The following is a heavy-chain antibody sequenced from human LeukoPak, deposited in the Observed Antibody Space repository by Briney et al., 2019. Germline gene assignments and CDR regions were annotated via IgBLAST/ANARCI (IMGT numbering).Heavy chain of an antibody. Sequence: ASVKVSCKSSGYIFTVYYMHVVRQAPGQGREWMGWINPNSGGTNSAQKFQGRVTMTRDTSISTDYMELSRLTSDDTAVYYCARHTYSGSYHFDYWGQGTLVTVSS. CDR2: INPNSGGT. CDR1: GYIFTVYY. J-gene: IGHJ4*02. CDR3: ARHTYSGSYHFDY. V-gene: IGHV1-2*02. D-gene: IGHD1-26*01.